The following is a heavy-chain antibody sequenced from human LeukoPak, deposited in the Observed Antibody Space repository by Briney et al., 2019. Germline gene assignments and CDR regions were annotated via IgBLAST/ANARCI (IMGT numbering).Heavy chain of an antibody. J-gene: IGHJ4*02. V-gene: IGHV1-69*13. CDR3: ATSPPKKQWLH. CDR1: GGTFSSYA. CDR2: IIPIFGTA. Sequence: SVKVSCKASGGTFSSYAISWVRQAPGQGLEWMGGIIPIFGTANYAQKFQGGVTITADESTSTAYMELSSLRSEDTAVYYCATSPPKKQWLHWGQGTLVTVSS. D-gene: IGHD6-19*01.